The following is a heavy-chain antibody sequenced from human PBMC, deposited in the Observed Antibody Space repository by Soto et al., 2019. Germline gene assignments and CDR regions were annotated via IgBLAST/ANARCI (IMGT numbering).Heavy chain of an antibody. V-gene: IGHV1-18*01. D-gene: IGHD3-22*01. CDR2: IYPKEGRI. Sequence: QVQLVQSGAEVQKPGASVKVSCEASGYIFNNYGITWVRQAPGQGLEWMGWIYPKEGRINFAQKFQDRVTFTTDTSTTTAYMELRSLRFDDSAVYFCPRDIDYDIDYWGQGTLVTVSS. CDR1: GYIFNNYG. J-gene: IGHJ4*02. CDR3: PRDIDYDIDY.